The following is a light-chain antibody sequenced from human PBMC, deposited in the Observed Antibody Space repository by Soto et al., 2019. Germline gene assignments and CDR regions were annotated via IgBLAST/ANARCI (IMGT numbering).Light chain of an antibody. J-gene: IGLJ1*01. CDR1: SGHSSYA. CDR3: QTWGPGFYV. CDR2: LNSDGSH. Sequence: QLVLTQSPSASAPLGASVKLTCTLSSGHSSYAIAWHQQQPEKGPRYLMNLNSDGSHTKGDGIPDRFSGSSSGAERYLTISSLQSEDEADYYCQTWGPGFYVFGTGTKLTVL. V-gene: IGLV4-69*01.